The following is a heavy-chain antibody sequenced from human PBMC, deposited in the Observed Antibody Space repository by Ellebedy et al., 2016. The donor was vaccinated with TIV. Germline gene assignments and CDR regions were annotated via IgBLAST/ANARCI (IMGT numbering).Heavy chain of an antibody. D-gene: IGHD3-3*01. CDR3: AKARSEFWSGYYSLCIDY. J-gene: IGHJ4*02. CDR1: GFTFSRYG. Sequence: GESLKISCEASGFTFSRYGMHWVRQAPGKGLEWVAITSYEGSNKDYADSVKGRFTISRDNSKNTLYLQMNSLRDEDTAVYYCAKARSEFWSGYYSLCIDYWGQGTLVTVSS. CDR2: TSYEGSNK. V-gene: IGHV3-30*18.